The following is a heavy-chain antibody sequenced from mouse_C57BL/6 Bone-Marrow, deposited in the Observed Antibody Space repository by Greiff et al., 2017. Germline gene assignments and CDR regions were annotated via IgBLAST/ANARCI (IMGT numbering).Heavy chain of an antibody. Sequence: VKLMESGAELARPGASVKLSCKASGYTFTSYGISWVKQRTGQGLEWIGEIYPRSGNTYYNEKFKGKATLTADKSSSTAYMELRSLTSEDSAVYFCARRRDFDYWGQGTTLTVSS. CDR1: GYTFTSYG. CDR2: IYPRSGNT. CDR3: ARRRDFDY. J-gene: IGHJ2*01. V-gene: IGHV1-81*01.